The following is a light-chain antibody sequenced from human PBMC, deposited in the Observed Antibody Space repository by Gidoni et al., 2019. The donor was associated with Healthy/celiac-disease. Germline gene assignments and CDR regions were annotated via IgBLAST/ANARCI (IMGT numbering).Light chain of an antibody. CDR2: KDS. V-gene: IGLV3-25*03. CDR1: ALPKQY. Sequence: SYELTQPPSVSVSPGQTARITCSGDALPKQYAYWYQQKQGQAPVLEIYKDSERPSGIPERFSGSSSGTTVTLTISGVQAEDEADYYCQSADSSGTYPVVGGGTKLTVL. J-gene: IGLJ2*01. CDR3: QSADSSGTYPV.